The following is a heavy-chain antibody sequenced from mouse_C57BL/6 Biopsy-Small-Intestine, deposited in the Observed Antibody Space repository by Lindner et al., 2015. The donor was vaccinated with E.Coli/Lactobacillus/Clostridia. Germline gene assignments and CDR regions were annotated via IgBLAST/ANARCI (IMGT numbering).Heavy chain of an antibody. D-gene: IGHD2-5*01. CDR2: IDPYNGAT. Sequence: VQLQESGPELVKPGAPVKMSCKASGYSFTGYNMHWVKQSHGKSLEWIGYIDPYNGATSYNQKFKGKATLTVDKSSSTAYMQLNSLTSEDSAVYYCARNSNYAWFAYWGQGTLVTVSA. J-gene: IGHJ3*01. CDR1: GYSFTGYN. CDR3: ARNSNYAWFAY. V-gene: IGHV1S135*01.